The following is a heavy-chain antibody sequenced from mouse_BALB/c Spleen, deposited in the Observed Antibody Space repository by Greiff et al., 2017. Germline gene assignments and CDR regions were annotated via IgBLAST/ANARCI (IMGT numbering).Heavy chain of an antibody. V-gene: IGHV5-4*02. CDR3: ARGVGGFTTATWFAY. J-gene: IGHJ3*01. D-gene: IGHD1-2*01. Sequence: EVKLVESGGGLVKPGGSLKLSCAASGFTFSDYYMYWVRQTPEKRLEWVATISDGGSYTYAPGSVKGRFTISRDNAKNNLYLQMSSLKSEDTAMYYCARGVGGFTTATWFAYWGQGTLVTVSA. CDR2: ISDGGSYT. CDR1: GFTFSDYY.